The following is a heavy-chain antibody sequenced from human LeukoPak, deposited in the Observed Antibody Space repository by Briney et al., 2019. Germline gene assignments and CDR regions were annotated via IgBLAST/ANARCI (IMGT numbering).Heavy chain of an antibody. CDR1: GFTFSSYA. V-gene: IGHV3-23*01. CDR2: ISIDGGRT. CDR3: ARKGIGSSRYQDMDV. D-gene: IGHD6-25*01. Sequence: GGSLRLSCAASGFTFSSYAMSWVRQAPGKGPEWVSTISIDGGRTYYADSVKGRFTVSRDTSKNTLYLQMNSLRAEDTAVYYCARKGIGSSRYQDMDVWGKGTTVTVSS. J-gene: IGHJ6*03.